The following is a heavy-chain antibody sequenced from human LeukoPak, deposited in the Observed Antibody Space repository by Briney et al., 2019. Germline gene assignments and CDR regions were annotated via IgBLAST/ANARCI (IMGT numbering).Heavy chain of an antibody. CDR1: GFTFSSYS. Sequence: PGGSLRLSCAASGFTFSSYSMNWVRQAPGKGLEWVSYISSSSSTIYYADSVKGRFTISRDNAKNSLYLQMNSLRAEDTAVYYCARDSLALVVVTAKDYWGQGTLVTVSS. CDR2: ISSSSSTI. D-gene: IGHD2-21*02. V-gene: IGHV3-48*04. J-gene: IGHJ4*02. CDR3: ARDSLALVVVTAKDY.